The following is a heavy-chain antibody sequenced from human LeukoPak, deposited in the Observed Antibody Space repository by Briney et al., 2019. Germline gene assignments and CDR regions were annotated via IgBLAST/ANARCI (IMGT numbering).Heavy chain of an antibody. J-gene: IGHJ4*02. V-gene: IGHV3-23*01. Sequence: GGSLRLSCAVSGFTLSCYAMRWVRQAPGEGREWVSSISGSGGSTYYADSVKGRFTIARDNSKNTLYLQMDSPRAEDTAVYYCAKALCGGSCYSFDYWGQGTLVTVSS. CDR3: AKALCGGSCYSFDY. D-gene: IGHD2-15*01. CDR2: ISGSGGST. CDR1: GFTLSCYA.